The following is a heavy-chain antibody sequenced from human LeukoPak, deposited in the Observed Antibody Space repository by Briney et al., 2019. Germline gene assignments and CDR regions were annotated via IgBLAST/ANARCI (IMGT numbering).Heavy chain of an antibody. Sequence: GGSLRLSCAASGFTFSNYWMSWVRQAPGKGLKWVANIKEDGSEKYYADSVKGRFTISRDNAKNSLNLQMNSLRAEDTAVYYCAREGLWVGLDSGKTRQAYWESWGQGTMVTVSS. CDR1: GFTFSNYW. J-gene: IGHJ3*01. V-gene: IGHV3-7*04. CDR3: AREGLWVGLDSGKTRQAYWES. CDR2: IKEDGSEK. D-gene: IGHD2-21*01.